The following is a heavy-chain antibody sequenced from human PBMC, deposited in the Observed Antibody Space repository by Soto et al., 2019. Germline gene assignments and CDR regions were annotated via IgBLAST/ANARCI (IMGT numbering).Heavy chain of an antibody. D-gene: IGHD3-10*01. CDR2: IYYSGST. CDR1: GGSIISYY. CDR3: ARFRFGDSNYLYFAF. V-gene: IGHV4-59*01. J-gene: IGHJ4*02. Sequence: SETLSLTCTVSGGSIISYYWSWILQPPGKGLEWIGYIYYSGSTNYNPSLKSRVTISVDTSKNQFSLKLSSVTAADTAVYYCARFRFGDSNYLYFAFWGRGTQVIVSS.